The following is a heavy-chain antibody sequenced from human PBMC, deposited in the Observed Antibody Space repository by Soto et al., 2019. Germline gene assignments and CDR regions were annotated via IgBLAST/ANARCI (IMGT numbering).Heavy chain of an antibody. J-gene: IGHJ4*02. D-gene: IGHD5-18*01. V-gene: IGHV3-49*04. CDR2: IRSKAYGGTT. Sequence: EVQLVESGGGLVQPGRSLRLSCTASGFTFGDYAMSWVRQAPGKGLEWVGFIRSKAYGGTTEYAASVKGRFTISRDDSKSIAYLQMNSLKTEDTAVYYCTRFRVYSYGFDYWGQGTLVTVSS. CDR1: GFTFGDYA. CDR3: TRFRVYSYGFDY.